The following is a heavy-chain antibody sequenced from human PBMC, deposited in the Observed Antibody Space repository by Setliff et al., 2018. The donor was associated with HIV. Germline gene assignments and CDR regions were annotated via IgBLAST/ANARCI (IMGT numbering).Heavy chain of an antibody. CDR3: ARGGAVSADFDS. Sequence: PSETLSLTCTVSGGSIRTGAYYWGWIRQPPGKGLEWIGSIYYDGRTFYKPSLKSRLTISVDTSKNQFSLSLNSVTAAAPAVYFCARGGAVSADFDSWGQGTRVTVSS. CDR2: IYYDGRT. J-gene: IGHJ5*01. V-gene: IGHV4-39*07. D-gene: IGHD3-16*01. CDR1: GGSIRTGAYY.